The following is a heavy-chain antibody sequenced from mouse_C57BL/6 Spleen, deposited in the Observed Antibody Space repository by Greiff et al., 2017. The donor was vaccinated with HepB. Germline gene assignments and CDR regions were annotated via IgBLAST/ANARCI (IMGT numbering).Heavy chain of an antibody. V-gene: IGHV1-4*01. D-gene: IGHD2-4*01. Sequence: VKLQQSGAELARPGASVKMSCKASGYTFTSYTMHWVKQRPGQGLEWIGYINPSSGYTKYNQKFKDKATLTADKSSSTAYMQLSSLTSEDSAVYYCARPIYYDYDVAYWGQGTLVTVSA. CDR1: GYTFTSYT. CDR3: ARPIYYDYDVAY. J-gene: IGHJ3*01. CDR2: INPSSGYT.